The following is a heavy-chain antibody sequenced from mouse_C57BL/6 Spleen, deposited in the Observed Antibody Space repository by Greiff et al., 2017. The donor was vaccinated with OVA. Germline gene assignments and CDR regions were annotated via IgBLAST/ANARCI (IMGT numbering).Heavy chain of an antibody. Sequence: VQLQQSGAELVKPGASVKISCKASGYAFSSYWMNWVQQRPGKGLEWIGQIYPGDGDTNYNGKFKGKATLTADKSSSTAYMQLSSLTSEDSAVYFCAKYRDDYDRYFDYWGQGTTLTVSS. CDR3: AKYRDDYDRYFDY. CDR1: GYAFSSYW. J-gene: IGHJ2*01. V-gene: IGHV1-80*01. CDR2: IYPGDGDT. D-gene: IGHD2-4*01.